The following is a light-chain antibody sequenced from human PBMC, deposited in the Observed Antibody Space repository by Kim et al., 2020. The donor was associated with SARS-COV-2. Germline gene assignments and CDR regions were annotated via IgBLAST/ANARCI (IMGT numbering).Light chain of an antibody. CDR3: QAWDSSTWV. CDR1: KLGDKY. Sequence: SYELTQPPSVSVSPGQTASITCSGDKLGDKYACWYQQKPGQSPVLVIYQDSKRPSGFPERFSGSNSGNTATLTISGTQAMDEADYYCQAWDSSTWVFVGGTQLTVL. J-gene: IGLJ3*02. V-gene: IGLV3-1*01. CDR2: QDS.